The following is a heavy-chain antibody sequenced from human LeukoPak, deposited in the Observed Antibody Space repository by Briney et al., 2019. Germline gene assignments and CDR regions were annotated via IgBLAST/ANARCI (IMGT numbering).Heavy chain of an antibody. Sequence: PGGSLRLSCAASGFTFSTYWMSWVRQAPGKGLEWVANINQDGSEKYFVDSVEGRFTISRDNANNSLFLQMNSLRAEDTAVYHCARYLKNFAVDWGQGTLVTVSS. CDR2: INQDGSEK. D-gene: IGHD6-19*01. J-gene: IGHJ4*02. CDR3: ARYLKNFAVD. V-gene: IGHV3-7*01. CDR1: GFTFSTYW.